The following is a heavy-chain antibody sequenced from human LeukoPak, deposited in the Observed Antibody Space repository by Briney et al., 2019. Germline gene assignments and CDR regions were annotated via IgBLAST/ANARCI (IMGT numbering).Heavy chain of an antibody. V-gene: IGHV1-18*01. CDR3: ARDSTSETNYYYYGMGV. D-gene: IGHD2-2*01. CDR2: ISAYNGNT. Sequence: GASVKVSCKASGYTFTSYGISWVRQAPGQGLEWMGWISAYNGNTNYAQKLQGRVTMTTDTSTSTAYMELRSLRSDDTAVYYCARDSTSETNYYYYGMGVWGQGTTVTVSS. J-gene: IGHJ6*02. CDR1: GYTFTSYG.